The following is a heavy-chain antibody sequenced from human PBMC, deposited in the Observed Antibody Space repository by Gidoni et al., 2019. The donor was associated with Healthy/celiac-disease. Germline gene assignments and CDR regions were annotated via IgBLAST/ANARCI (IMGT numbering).Heavy chain of an antibody. J-gene: IGHJ4*02. V-gene: IGHV3-33*08. CDR1: GFTFSSYG. CDR3: ATSGPKWAVITNGRFDY. CDR2: IWYDGSNK. Sequence: QVQLVESGGGVVQPGRSLRLSCAASGFTFSSYGMPWVRQAPGKGLEWVAVIWYDGSNKYYADSVKGRFTISRDNSKNTLYLQMNSLRAEDTAVYYCATSGPKWAVITNGRFDYWGQGTLVTVSS. D-gene: IGHD3-22*01.